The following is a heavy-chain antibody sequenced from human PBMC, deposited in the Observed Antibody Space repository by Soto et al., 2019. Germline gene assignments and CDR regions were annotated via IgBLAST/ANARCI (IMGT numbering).Heavy chain of an antibody. J-gene: IGHJ4*02. CDR1: GGSISSSSYY. CDR3: ARHDDILTGYYWAGRGAIDY. V-gene: IGHV4-39*01. Sequence: KTSETLSLTCTASGGSISSSSYYWGWIRQPPGKGLEWIGSIYYSGSTYYNPSLKSRVTISVDTSKNQFSLKLSSVTAADTAVYYCARHDDILTGYYWAGRGAIDYWGQGTLVTVSS. CDR2: IYYSGST. D-gene: IGHD3-9*01.